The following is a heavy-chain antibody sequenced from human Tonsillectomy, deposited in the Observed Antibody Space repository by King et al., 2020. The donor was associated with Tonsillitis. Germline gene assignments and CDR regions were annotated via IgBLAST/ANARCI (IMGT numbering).Heavy chain of an antibody. CDR2: ISFDGSFK. J-gene: IGHJ3*02. CDR3: ARAPTVTDAFDI. Sequence: VQLVESGGGVVQPGRSLRLSCAASGFTFRSYAMHWVRQAPGKGLEWVAFISFDGSFKYYAESVKGRFTISRDTSKNTLYLQMNNLRAEDTAVYYCARAPTVTDAFDIWGQGTMDTVSS. CDR1: GFTFRSYA. V-gene: IGHV3-30*01. D-gene: IGHD4-17*01.